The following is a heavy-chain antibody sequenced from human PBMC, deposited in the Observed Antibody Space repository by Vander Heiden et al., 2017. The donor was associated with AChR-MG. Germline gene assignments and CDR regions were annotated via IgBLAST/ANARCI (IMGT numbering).Heavy chain of an antibody. Sequence: EVQLLESGGGLVQPGESLRLSCAASGFNNFANFAINWVRQAPGRGLEWVSLISSSGAATYYADSVKGRFTISRDNSKNTLSLHMNSLRADDTAVYYCAKTFFYGSGTLDFPLFGLDVWGQGTTVTVSS. CDR2: ISSSGAAT. D-gene: IGHD3-10*01. V-gene: IGHV3-23*01. J-gene: IGHJ6*02. CDR3: AKTFFYGSGTLDFPLFGLDV. CDR1: GFNNFANFA.